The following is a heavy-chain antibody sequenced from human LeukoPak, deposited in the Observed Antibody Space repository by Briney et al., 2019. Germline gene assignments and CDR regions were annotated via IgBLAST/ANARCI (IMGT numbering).Heavy chain of an antibody. V-gene: IGHV4-39*01. CDR2: MYYSGSS. CDR1: GGSISSSSYY. J-gene: IGHJ3*02. Sequence: SETLSLTCTVSGGSISSSSYYWGWIRQPPGKGLEWIGNMYYSGSSYYNPSLKSRVSISVDTSKNQFSLKLSSVTAADTAVYYCATDSSGSSDAFDIWGQGTMVTVSS. CDR3: ATDSSGSSDAFDI. D-gene: IGHD3-22*01.